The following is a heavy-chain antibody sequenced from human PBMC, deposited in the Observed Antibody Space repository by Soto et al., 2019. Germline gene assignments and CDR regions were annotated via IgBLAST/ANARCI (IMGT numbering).Heavy chain of an antibody. V-gene: IGHV3-23*01. D-gene: IGHD6-6*01. CDR2: ISGSGGST. CDR3: AKDRRIAARHGMDV. CDR1: GFTFSSYA. Sequence: EVQLLESGGGLVQPGGSLRLSCAASGFTFSSYAMSWVRQAPGKGLEWVSAISGSGGSTYYADSVKGRFTISRDNSKNTLYLQMNSLSAADTSVYYCAKDRRIAARHGMDVWGQGTTVTVSS. J-gene: IGHJ6*02.